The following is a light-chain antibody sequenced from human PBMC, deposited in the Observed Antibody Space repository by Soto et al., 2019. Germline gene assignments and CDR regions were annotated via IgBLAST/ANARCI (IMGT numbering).Light chain of an antibody. Sequence: EIVMTQSTATLSVSPGERATLSCRASQSVISNLGWYQQKPGQAPRLLIYGSSTRATGIPARFSGSGSGTEFTLTISSLQSEDFAVYYCQPYNTGGTFGQGTKVEIK. CDR2: GSS. V-gene: IGKV3-15*01. J-gene: IGKJ1*01. CDR3: QPYNTGGT. CDR1: QSVISN.